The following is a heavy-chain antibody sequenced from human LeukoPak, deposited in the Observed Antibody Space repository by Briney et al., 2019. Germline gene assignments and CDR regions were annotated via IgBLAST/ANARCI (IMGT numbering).Heavy chain of an antibody. CDR3: ARYVYDSSYGLDV. Sequence: SETLSLTCTVSGYSIKSDSYWGWIRQSPGKGLEWLGSIHQSGTTSHNPSLKSRVTISVNTSKNQFSLKLSSVTAADTAVYYCARYVYDSSYGLDVWGQGTTVTVSS. CDR2: IHQSGTT. D-gene: IGHD3-16*01. CDR1: GYSIKSDSY. J-gene: IGHJ6*02. V-gene: IGHV4-38-2*02.